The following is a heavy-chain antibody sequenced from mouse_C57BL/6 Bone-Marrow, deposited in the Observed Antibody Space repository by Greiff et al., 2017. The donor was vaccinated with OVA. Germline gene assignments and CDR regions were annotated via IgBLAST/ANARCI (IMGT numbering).Heavy chain of an antibody. CDR3: ARPYDYGSSYFDY. D-gene: IGHD2-4*01. V-gene: IGHV5-6*01. Sequence: SVKGRFTISRDNAKNTLYLQMSSLKSEDTAMYYCARPYDYGSSYFDYWGQGTTLTVSS. J-gene: IGHJ2*01.